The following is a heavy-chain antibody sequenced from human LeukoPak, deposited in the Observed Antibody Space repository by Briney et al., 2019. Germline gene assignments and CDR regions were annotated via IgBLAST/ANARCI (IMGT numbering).Heavy chain of an antibody. V-gene: IGHV3-9*01. CDR3: ARDSSGYSHGLGY. CDR2: ISWNSGSI. CDR1: GFTFDDYA. J-gene: IGHJ4*02. Sequence: GRSLRLSCAASGFTFDDYAMHWVRQAPGKGLEWVSGISWNSGSIGYADSVKGRFTISRDNAKNSLYLQMNSPRAEDTALYYCARDSSGYSHGLGYWGQGTLVTVSS. D-gene: IGHD3-22*01.